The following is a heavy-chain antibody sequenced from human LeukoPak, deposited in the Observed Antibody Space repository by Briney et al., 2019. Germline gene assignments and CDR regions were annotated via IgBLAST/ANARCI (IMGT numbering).Heavy chain of an antibody. CDR2: IKKDGSEK. J-gene: IGHJ5*02. V-gene: IGHV3-7*04. Sequence: GGSLRLSCAASGFTFSTYWMSWVRQAPGKGLEWVANIKKDGSEKYYVDSVKGRFTISRDNAKNSLYLQMNSLRAEDTAVYYCARGGHLCAQNWFDPWGQGTLVTVSS. CDR3: ARGGHLCAQNWFDP. CDR1: GFTFSTYW. D-gene: IGHD5-18*01.